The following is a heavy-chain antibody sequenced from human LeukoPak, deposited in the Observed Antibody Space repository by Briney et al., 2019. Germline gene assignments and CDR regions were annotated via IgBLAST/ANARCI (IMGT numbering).Heavy chain of an antibody. CDR2: VSVYNNKT. CDR3: ARDHSGSYSSYYYYMDV. D-gene: IGHD1-26*01. CDR1: GYTFTSYG. Sequence: ASVTVSCKASGYTFTSYGISWVRPAPGQGLEWMGCVSVYNNKTNYAQKFQGRLTMSTDTSTSTAYMELRSMRSDDTAIYYCARDHSGSYSSYYYYMDVWGRGTTVTVSS. J-gene: IGHJ6*03. V-gene: IGHV1-18*01.